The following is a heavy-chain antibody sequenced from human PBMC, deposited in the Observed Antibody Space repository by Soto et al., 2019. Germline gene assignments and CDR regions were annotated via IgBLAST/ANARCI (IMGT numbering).Heavy chain of an antibody. V-gene: IGHV3-53*01. J-gene: IGHJ1*01. CDR3: ARDSYDSSGYWVRFQH. CDR1: GFTVSSNY. CDR2: IYSGGST. D-gene: IGHD3-22*01. Sequence: GGSLRLSCAASGFTVSSNYMSWVRQAPGKGLEWVSVIYSGGSTYYADSVKGRFTISRDNSKNTLYLQMNSLRAEDTAVYYCARDSYDSSGYWVRFQHWGQGTLVTVSS.